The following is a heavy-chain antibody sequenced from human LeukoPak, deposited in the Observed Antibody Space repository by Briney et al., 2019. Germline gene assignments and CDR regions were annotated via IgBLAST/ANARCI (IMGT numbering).Heavy chain of an antibody. CDR3: ARGGDFWSGYYPEFDP. Sequence: GGSLRLSCAASGFTFSSYDMHWVRQATGKGLEWVSAIGTAGDTYYPGSVKGRFTISRENAKNSLYLQMNSLRAGDTAVYYCARGGDFWSGYYPEFDPWGQGTLVTVSS. V-gene: IGHV3-13*01. CDR1: GFTFSSYD. J-gene: IGHJ5*02. D-gene: IGHD3-3*01. CDR2: IGTAGDT.